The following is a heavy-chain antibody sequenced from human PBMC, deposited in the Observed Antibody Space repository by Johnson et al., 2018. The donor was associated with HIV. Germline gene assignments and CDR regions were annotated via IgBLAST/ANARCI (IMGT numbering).Heavy chain of an antibody. CDR2: ISSGGST. CDR3: ARACRDGYTCDAFDI. D-gene: IGHD5-24*01. CDR1: GFTVSSNY. V-gene: IGHV3-66*01. Sequence: VQLVESGGGLVQPGGSLRLSCAASGFTVSSNYMSWVRQAPGKGLEWVSVISSGGSTWYADSVTGRFTISRDNSKNTLYLQMSSLRAEDTAVYYCARACRDGYTCDAFDIWGQGTMVTVSS. J-gene: IGHJ3*02.